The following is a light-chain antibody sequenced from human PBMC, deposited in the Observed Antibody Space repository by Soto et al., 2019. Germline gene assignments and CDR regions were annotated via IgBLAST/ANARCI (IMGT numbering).Light chain of an antibody. CDR1: QSIRSER. CDR3: QKYDGAPIT. V-gene: IGKV3-20*01. CDR2: DAS. Sequence: EIVLTQSPDTLSLSPGERATLSCRASQSIRSERLAWYQQKPGQAPRLVIFDASNRASGMPERFSGSGSGKDFTLTIARLKPKDLEVYYCQKYDGAPITSGLGHDWRLN. J-gene: IGKJ5*01.